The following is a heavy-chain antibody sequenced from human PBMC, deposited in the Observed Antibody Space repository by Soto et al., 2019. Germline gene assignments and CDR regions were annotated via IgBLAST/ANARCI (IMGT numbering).Heavy chain of an antibody. D-gene: IGHD4-4*01. Sequence: SETLSLTCTVSGGSISSYYWSWIRQPPGKGLEWIGYIYYSGSTNYNPSLKSRVTISVDTSKNQFSLKLSSVTAADTAVYYCARMSKENWFDPWGQGTLVTVSS. CDR1: GGSISSYY. CDR3: ARMSKENWFDP. CDR2: IYYSGST. J-gene: IGHJ5*02. V-gene: IGHV4-59*01.